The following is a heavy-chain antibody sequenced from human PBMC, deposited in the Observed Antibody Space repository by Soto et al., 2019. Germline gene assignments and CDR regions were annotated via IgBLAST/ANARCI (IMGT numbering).Heavy chain of an antibody. V-gene: IGHV3-21*06. D-gene: IGHD6-19*01. CDR1: GFTFSNYN. CDR2: ISSSSGFI. J-gene: IGHJ4*02. Sequence: EVHLVESGGGLVTPGGSLRLSCAASGFTFSNYNMNWVRQAPGKGLEWVSSISSSSGFIFYTDSVKGRFTTSRDNAKNSLSLQMTSLRGEDTAVYYCARGGLGGWDPHVDHWGQGTLVTVSS. CDR3: ARGGLGGWDPHVDH.